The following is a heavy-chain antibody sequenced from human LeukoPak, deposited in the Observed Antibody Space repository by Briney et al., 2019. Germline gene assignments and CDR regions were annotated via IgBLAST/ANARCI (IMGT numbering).Heavy chain of an antibody. CDR3: TRDTDGSLDY. J-gene: IGHJ4*02. V-gene: IGHV3-7*01. CDR1: GFTFSNSW. D-gene: IGHD1-26*01. Sequence: GGSLRLSCAASGFTFSNSWMAWVRQDPGKGLEWVANIKQDGSTKHYADSPKGRFTISRDNPKNSLYLQMNNLRADDTAVYYCTRDTDGSLDYWGQGILVTVAS. CDR2: IKQDGSTK.